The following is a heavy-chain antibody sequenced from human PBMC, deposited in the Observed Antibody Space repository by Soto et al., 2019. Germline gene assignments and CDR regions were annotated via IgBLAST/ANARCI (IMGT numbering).Heavy chain of an antibody. CDR1: GGSISSYY. J-gene: IGHJ5*02. Sequence: KPSETLSLTCTVSGGSISSYYWSWIRQPPGKGLEWIGYIYYSGSTNYNPSLKSRVTISVDTSKNQFSLKLSSVAAEEPAVYYCARVTLYGSGSYQFRPSRLLPFNWFDPWGQGTLVTVSS. V-gene: IGHV4-59*01. CDR3: ARVTLYGSGSYQFRPSRLLPFNWFDP. CDR2: IYYSGST. D-gene: IGHD3-10*01.